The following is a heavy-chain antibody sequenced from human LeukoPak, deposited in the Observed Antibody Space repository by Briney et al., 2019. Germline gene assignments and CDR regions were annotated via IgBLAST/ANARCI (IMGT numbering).Heavy chain of an antibody. Sequence: GGSLRLSCAASGFTVSSNYMSWVRQAPGKGLEGVSVIYSGGSTYYADSVKGRFTISRDNSKNTLYLQMNSLRAEDTAVYYCAREYCSSTSCHYYYYYYMDVWGKGTTVTVSS. CDR3: AREYCSSTSCHYYYYYYMDV. CDR1: GFTVSSNY. D-gene: IGHD2-2*01. V-gene: IGHV3-66*01. CDR2: IYSGGST. J-gene: IGHJ6*03.